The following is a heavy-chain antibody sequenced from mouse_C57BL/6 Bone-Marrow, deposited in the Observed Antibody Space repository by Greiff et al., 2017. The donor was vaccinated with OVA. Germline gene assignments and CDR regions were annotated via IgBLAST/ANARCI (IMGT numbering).Heavy chain of an antibody. CDR1: GFNFTDDY. CDR2: IDPENGAT. V-gene: IGHV14-4*01. Sequence: EVQLQQSGAELVRPGASVKLSCTVSGFNFTDDYIHWVKQRPEQGLEWIGWIDPENGATEYASNFQGKATLTADTSSNSAYLQLSSLTSEDTAVYNCTIHFLWGQGTTLTVSS. J-gene: IGHJ2*01. CDR3: TIHFL.